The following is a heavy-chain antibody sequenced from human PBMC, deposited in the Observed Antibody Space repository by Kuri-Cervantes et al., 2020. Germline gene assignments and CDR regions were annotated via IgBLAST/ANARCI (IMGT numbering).Heavy chain of an antibody. CDR2: ISYDGSNE. D-gene: IGHD4-17*01. V-gene: IGHV3-30-3*01. CDR3: AREDYGDSLFDY. CDR1: GFTFSNFA. Sequence: GGSLRLSCAASGFTFSNFAMHWVRQAPGKGLEWVAVISYDGSNEYYADSVKGRFTISRDNAKNSLYLQMNSLRAEDTAVYYCAREDYGDSLFDYWGQGTLVTVSS. J-gene: IGHJ4*02.